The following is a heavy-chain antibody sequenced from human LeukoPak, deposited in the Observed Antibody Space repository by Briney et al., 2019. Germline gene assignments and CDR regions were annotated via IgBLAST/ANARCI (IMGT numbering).Heavy chain of an antibody. D-gene: IGHD1-26*01. J-gene: IGHJ4*02. CDR1: GGSISSSNW. Sequence: SETLSLTCAVSGGSISSSNWWSWVRQPPGKGLEGIGEIYHSGSTNYNPSLKSRVTISVDKSKNQFSLKLSSVTAAATAVYYCARGGGRELLPWYWGQGTLVTVSS. CDR2: IYHSGST. CDR3: ARGGGRELLPWY. V-gene: IGHV4-4*02.